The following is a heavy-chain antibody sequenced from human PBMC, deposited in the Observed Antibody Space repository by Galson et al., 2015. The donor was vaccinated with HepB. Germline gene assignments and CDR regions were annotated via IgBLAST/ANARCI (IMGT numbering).Heavy chain of an antibody. CDR2: IYYNGDT. D-gene: IGHD5-12*01. V-gene: IGHV4-59*08. CDR1: HGSINNYY. J-gene: IGHJ4*02. CDR3: ARHPGRGSVGYAFDL. Sequence: ETLSLTCSVSHGSINNYYWSWIRQSPGDRLEWIGYIYYNGDTTYNPSLGYRVGMSVDTSVNQVSLWLTSAPAADTAVYYCARHPGRGSVGYAFDLWGQGTLVTVSA.